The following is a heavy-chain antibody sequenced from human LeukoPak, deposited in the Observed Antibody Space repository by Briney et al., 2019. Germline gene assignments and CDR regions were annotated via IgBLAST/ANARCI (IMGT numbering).Heavy chain of an antibody. V-gene: IGHV4-59*08. CDR2: IYYSGST. CDR1: GGSISSYY. Sequence: SETLSLTCTVSGGSISSYYWDWIRQPPGKGLEWIGYIYYSGSTNYNPSLKSRVTISVDTSKNQFSLKLSSVTAADTAVYYCARPVGLFYGDYAGGAGWFDPWGQGTLVTVSS. D-gene: IGHD4-17*01. CDR3: ARPVGLFYGDYAGGAGWFDP. J-gene: IGHJ5*02.